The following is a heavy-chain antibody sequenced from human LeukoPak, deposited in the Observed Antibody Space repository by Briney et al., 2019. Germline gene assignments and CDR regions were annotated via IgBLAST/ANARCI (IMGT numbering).Heavy chain of an antibody. CDR2: TYPRDSHT. V-gene: IGHV5-51*01. J-gene: IGHJ6*03. Sequence: GESLKISCKASGYSFTDYWIGWVRQMAGKGLEWMGITYPRDSHTIYSPSFQGQVTVSADKSITTAYLQWSSLKASDTAIYYCTRVDFYYYYMDFWGKGTTVSVSS. CDR1: GYSFTDYW. CDR3: TRVDFYYYYMDF.